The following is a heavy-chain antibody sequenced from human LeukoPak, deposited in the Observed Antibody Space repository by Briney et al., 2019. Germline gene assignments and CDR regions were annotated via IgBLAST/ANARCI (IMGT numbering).Heavy chain of an antibody. J-gene: IGHJ5*02. Sequence: SQTLSLTCAISGDSVSSNSAAWNWIRQSPSRGLEWLGRTYYRSKWYNDYAVSVKSRITINPDTSKNQFSLKLSSVTAADTAVYYCARDLRPSYYDFWSGYPFGWFDPWGQGTLVTVSS. CDR2: TYYRSKWYN. CDR1: GDSVSSNSAA. V-gene: IGHV6-1*01. CDR3: ARDLRPSYYDFWSGYPFGWFDP. D-gene: IGHD3-3*01.